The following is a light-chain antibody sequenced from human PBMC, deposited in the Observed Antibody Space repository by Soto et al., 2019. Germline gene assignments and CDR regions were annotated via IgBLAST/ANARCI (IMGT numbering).Light chain of an antibody. J-gene: IGKJ1*01. V-gene: IGKV3D-20*02. CDR2: DAS. CDR3: QQRSNWPPT. Sequence: EIVLTQSPDTPSLSPGKRATLSCRASQSLSINYLAWYQQKPGQAPRLLIYDASTRATGIPARFSGSGSGTDFTLTITSLEPEDFAVYYCQQRSNWPPTFGQGTKVDIK. CDR1: QSLSINY.